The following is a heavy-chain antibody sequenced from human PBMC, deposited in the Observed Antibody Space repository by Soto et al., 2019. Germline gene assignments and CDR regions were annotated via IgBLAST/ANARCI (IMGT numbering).Heavy chain of an antibody. CDR1: GGSISSSSYY. V-gene: IGHV4-39*01. D-gene: IGHD3-22*01. CDR3: ARVKYYYDSNCYPYSRTFDI. J-gene: IGHJ3*02. Sequence: SETLSLTCTVSGGSISSSSYYWGWIRQPPGKGLEWIGSIYYSGSTYYNPSLKSRVTISVDTSKNQFSLKLSSVTAADTAVYYCARVKYYYDSNCYPYSRTFDIWGQGTMVTVSS. CDR2: IYYSGST.